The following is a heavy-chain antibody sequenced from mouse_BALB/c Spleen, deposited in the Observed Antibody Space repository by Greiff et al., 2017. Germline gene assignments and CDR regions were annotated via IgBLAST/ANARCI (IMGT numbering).Heavy chain of an antibody. CDR3: ARGRDGYFDY. CDR1: GYTFTSYW. CDR2: IDPSDSET. D-gene: IGHD3-3*01. Sequence: VQLQQPGAELVKPGAPVKLSCKASGYTFTSYWMNWVKQRPGRGLEWIGRIDPSDSETHYNQKFKDKATLTVDKSSSTAYIQLSSLTSEDSAVYYCARGRDGYFDYWGQGTTLTVSS. V-gene: IGHV1-69*02. J-gene: IGHJ2*01.